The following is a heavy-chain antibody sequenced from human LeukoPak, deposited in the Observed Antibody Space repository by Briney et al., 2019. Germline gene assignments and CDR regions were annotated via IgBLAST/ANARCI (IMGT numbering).Heavy chain of an antibody. CDR2: ISWDGGST. V-gene: IGHV3-43*01. CDR1: GFTFDDYT. CDR3: AKDIATVTTGGYFQH. D-gene: IGHD4-17*01. Sequence: GGSLRLSCAASGFTFDDYTMHWARQAPGKVLEWVSLISWDGGSTYYADSVKGRFTISRDNSKNSLYLQMNSLRTEDTALYYCAKDIATVTTGGYFQHWGQGTLVTVSS. J-gene: IGHJ1*01.